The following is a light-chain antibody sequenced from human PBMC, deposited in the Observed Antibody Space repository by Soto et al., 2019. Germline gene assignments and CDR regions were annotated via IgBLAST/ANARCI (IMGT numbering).Light chain of an antibody. V-gene: IGKV1-39*01. J-gene: IGKJ5*01. Sequence: DIQMTQSPSSLSASVGDRVNITCRASQTVSSYLNWYQQKPGTVPKLLIYATSSLQGGVPSRFSGSGSGTDFTLTISSLQPEDSATYYCQQSYSTLGPFGQGTRLEI. CDR3: QQSYSTLGP. CDR1: QTVSSY. CDR2: ATS.